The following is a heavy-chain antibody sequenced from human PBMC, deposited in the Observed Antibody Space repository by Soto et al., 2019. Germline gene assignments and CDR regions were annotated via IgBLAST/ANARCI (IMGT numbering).Heavy chain of an antibody. Sequence: GASVKVSCKASGYTFTSYAMHWVRQAPGQRLEWMGWINAGNGNTKYSQKFQGRVTITRDTSASTAYMELSSLRSEDPAVYYCARVYYDSSGYYFPTDYWGKGTLVTVS. J-gene: IGHJ4*02. CDR1: GYTFTSYA. CDR3: ARVYYDSSGYYFPTDY. V-gene: IGHV1-3*01. D-gene: IGHD3-22*01. CDR2: INAGNGNT.